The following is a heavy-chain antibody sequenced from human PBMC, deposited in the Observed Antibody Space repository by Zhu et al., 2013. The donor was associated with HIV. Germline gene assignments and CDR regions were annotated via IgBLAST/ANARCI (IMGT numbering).Heavy chain of an antibody. CDR3: ARDPPRAYYYDSSGCVDY. D-gene: IGHD3-22*01. Sequence: QVQLVQSGAEVKKPGASVKVSCKASGYTFTSYGISWVRQAPGQGLEWMGWISAYNGNTNYAQKLQGRVTMTTDTSTSTAYMELRSLRSDDTAVYYCARDPPRAYYYDSSGCVDYWGQGTLVTVSS. J-gene: IGHJ4*02. V-gene: IGHV1-18*01. CDR2: ISAYNGNT. CDR1: GYTFTSYG.